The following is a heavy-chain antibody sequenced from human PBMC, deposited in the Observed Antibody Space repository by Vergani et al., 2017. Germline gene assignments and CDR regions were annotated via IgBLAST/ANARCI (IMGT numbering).Heavy chain of an antibody. CDR3: ASCQQLVGWFDP. J-gene: IGHJ5*02. D-gene: IGHD6-13*01. V-gene: IGHV4-39*07. Sequence: QVQLQESGPGLVKPSETLSLTCTVSGGSISSSSYYWGWIRQPPGKGLEWIGSIYYSGSTYYNPSLKSRVTISVDTSKNQFSLKLSSVTAADTAVYYCASCQQLVGWFDPWGQGTLVTVSS. CDR2: IYYSGST. CDR1: GGSISSSSYY.